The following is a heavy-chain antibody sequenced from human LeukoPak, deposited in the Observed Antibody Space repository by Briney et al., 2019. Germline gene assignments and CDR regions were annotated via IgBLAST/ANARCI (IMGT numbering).Heavy chain of an antibody. D-gene: IGHD1-26*01. CDR3: ARHSPLVGATDY. V-gene: IGHV4-59*08. CDR1: GGSISSYY. J-gene: IGHJ4*02. CDR2: IYYSGST. Sequence: SETLSLTCTVSGGSISSYYWSWIRQPPGKGLEWIGYIYYSGSTNYNPSLKSRVTISVDTSKNQFSLKLSSVTAADTAVYYCARHSPLVGATDYWGLGTLVTVSS.